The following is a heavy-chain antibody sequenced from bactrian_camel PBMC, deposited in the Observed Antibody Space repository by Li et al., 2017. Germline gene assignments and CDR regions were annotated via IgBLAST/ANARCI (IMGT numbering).Heavy chain of an antibody. Sequence: QVQLVESGGGSVQSGGSLRLSCAASGSGYVSGTYCLGWFRQVPGKDRGGVAHIDSDGKWYAESLKGRSTISTDDANNTLDLQIDSLQPEDTAMYYCAVLSQFNHCRGVLVGIWQQYASWGQGTQVTV. CDR1: GSGYVSGTYC. J-gene: IGHJ4*01. D-gene: IGHD5*01. V-gene: IGHV3S55*01. CDR2: IDSDGK. CDR3: AVLSQFNHCRGVLVGIWQQYAS.